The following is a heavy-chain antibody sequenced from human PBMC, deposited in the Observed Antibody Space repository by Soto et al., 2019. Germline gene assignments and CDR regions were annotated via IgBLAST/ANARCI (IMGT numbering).Heavy chain of an antibody. CDR1: GFSLGNGKVG. CDR3: ARILFGRSVAGGYFYMDV. J-gene: IGHJ6*03. CDR2: IFSNDEK. Sequence: SGPTLVNPTETLTLTCTVSGFSLGNGKVGVSWIRQPPGKALEWLAHIFSNDEKSYRTSLKSRLTISEDTSKSQVVLTMTNVDPVDTATYYCARILFGRSVAGGYFYMDVWGKGTTVTVSS. V-gene: IGHV2-26*01. D-gene: IGHD6-19*01.